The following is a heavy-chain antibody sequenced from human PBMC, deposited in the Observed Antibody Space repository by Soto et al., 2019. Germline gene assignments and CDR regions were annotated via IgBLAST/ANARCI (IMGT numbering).Heavy chain of an antibody. J-gene: IGHJ5*02. CDR1: GYTFTSYA. Sequence: QVQLVQSGAEVKKPGASVKVSCKASGYTFTSYAMHWVRQAPGQRLEWMGWINAGNGNTKYSQKFQGRVTITRDTPASTAYLALSSLRSEDTSVYYCARGFSGGDADRFDPWGQGTLVTVSS. CDR3: ARGFSGGDADRFDP. D-gene: IGHD2-21*02. V-gene: IGHV1-3*01. CDR2: INAGNGNT.